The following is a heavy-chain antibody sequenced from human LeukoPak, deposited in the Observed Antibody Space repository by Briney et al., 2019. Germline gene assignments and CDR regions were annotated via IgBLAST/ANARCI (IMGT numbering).Heavy chain of an antibody. CDR2: IYYSGST. J-gene: IGHJ3*02. CDR1: GGSISSSSYY. Sequence: PSETLSLTCTVSGGSISSSSYYWGWIRQPPGKGLEWIGSIYYSGSTYYNPSLKSRVTISVDTSKNQFSLKLSSVTAADTAVYYCASFRAPLIGDAFDIWGQGTMVTVSS. D-gene: IGHD3-16*01. V-gene: IGHV4-39*07. CDR3: ASFRAPLIGDAFDI.